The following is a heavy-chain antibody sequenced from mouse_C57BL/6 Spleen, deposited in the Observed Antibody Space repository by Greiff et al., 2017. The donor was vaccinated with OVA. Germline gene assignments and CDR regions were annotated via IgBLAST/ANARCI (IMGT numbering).Heavy chain of an antibody. D-gene: IGHD1-1*01. CDR3: ARWYYGSSYEYFDY. V-gene: IGHV1-55*01. Sequence: VQLQQPGAELVKPGASVKMSCKASGYTFTSYWITWVKQRPGQGLEWIGDIYPGSGSTNYNEKFKSKATLTVDPSSSTAYMQLSSLTSEDSAVYYCARWYYGSSYEYFDYWGQGTTLTVSS. CDR1: GYTFTSYW. J-gene: IGHJ2*01. CDR2: IYPGSGST.